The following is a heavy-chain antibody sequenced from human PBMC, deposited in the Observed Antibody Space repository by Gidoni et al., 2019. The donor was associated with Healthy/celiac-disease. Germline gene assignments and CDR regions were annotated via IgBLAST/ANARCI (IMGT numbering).Heavy chain of an antibody. D-gene: IGHD3-22*01. CDR3: ARGHYDSSGYYYPIDY. Sequence: EVQLVESGGGLVQPGGSLRLSCAASGFTFSSYWMHWVRQAPGKGLVWVSRINSDGSSTSYADSVKGRFTISRDNAKNTLYLQMNSLRAEDTAVYYCARGHYDSSGYYYPIDYWGQGTLVTVSS. J-gene: IGHJ4*02. CDR2: INSDGSST. V-gene: IGHV3-74*01. CDR1: GFTFSSYW.